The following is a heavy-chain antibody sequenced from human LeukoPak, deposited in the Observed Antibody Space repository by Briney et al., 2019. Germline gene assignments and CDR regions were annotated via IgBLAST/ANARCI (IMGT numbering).Heavy chain of an antibody. CDR1: GGSISSSSYY. Sequence: SETLSLTCTVSGGSISSSSYYWGWIRQPPGKGLEWIGSIYYSGSTYYNPSLKSRVTISVDTSKNQFSLKLSSVTAADTAVYYCARRQWELLSNFDYWGQGTLVTVSS. J-gene: IGHJ4*02. D-gene: IGHD1-26*01. V-gene: IGHV4-39*01. CDR2: IYYSGST. CDR3: ARRQWELLSNFDY.